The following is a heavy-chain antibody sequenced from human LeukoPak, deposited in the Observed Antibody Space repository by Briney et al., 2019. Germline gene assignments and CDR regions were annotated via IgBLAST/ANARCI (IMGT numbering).Heavy chain of an antibody. J-gene: IGHJ4*02. CDR2: IYNSGST. V-gene: IGHV4-59*01. CDR1: GGSISSYY. D-gene: IGHD3-22*01. CDR3: ARDSFQSYYDSSGYAVGAHATPQHDY. Sequence: SETLSLTCTVSGGSISSYYWNWIRQPPGKGLEWIGYIYNSGSTNNNPSLKSRVTISVDTSKKQFSLKLSSVTAADTAVYYCARDSFQSYYDSSGYAVGAHATPQHDYWGQGTLVTVSS.